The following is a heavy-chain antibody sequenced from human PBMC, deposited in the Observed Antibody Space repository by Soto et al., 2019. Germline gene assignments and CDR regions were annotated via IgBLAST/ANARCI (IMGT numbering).Heavy chain of an antibody. CDR3: DRAHYGPSGYYLDS. D-gene: IGHD3-22*01. CDR2: IYHTGSA. Sequence: QVQLQESGSGLVKPSETLSLTCSVSGDSITSGGYSWSWIRQPPRRGLEWIGYIYHTGSASYSPSLQGRVTISVDKSKNQFSLSLNSVTAADTAIYACDRAHYGPSGYYLDSWGQGSMFTVSS. CDR1: GDSITSGGYS. J-gene: IGHJ4*02. V-gene: IGHV4-30-2*01.